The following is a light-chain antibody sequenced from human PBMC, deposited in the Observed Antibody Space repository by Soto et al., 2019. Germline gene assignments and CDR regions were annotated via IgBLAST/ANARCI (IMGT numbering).Light chain of an antibody. V-gene: IGKV1-39*01. CDR1: QSISSY. Sequence: DIQMTQSQSSLSASVGDRVTITCRASQSISSYLNWYQQKPWKAPKLLIYAASSLQSGVPSRFSGSESGTDFTLTISSLQPEDFPTYYCQQSYSTPHTFGKETKLVIK. CDR3: QQSYSTPHT. CDR2: AAS. J-gene: IGKJ2*01.